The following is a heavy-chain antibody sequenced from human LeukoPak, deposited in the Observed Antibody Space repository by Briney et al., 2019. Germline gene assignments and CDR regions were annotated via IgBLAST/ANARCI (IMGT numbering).Heavy chain of an antibody. J-gene: IGHJ5*02. Sequence: SETLSLTCTVSGGSISSYYWSWIRQPAGKGLEWIGRIYTSGSTNYNPSLKSRVTMSVDTSKNQFSLKLSSVTAADTAVYYCARGLTPLLWFGEKTNWFDPWGQGTLVTVSS. V-gene: IGHV4-4*07. CDR1: GGSISSYY. CDR3: ARGLTPLLWFGEKTNWFDP. D-gene: IGHD3-10*01. CDR2: IYTSGST.